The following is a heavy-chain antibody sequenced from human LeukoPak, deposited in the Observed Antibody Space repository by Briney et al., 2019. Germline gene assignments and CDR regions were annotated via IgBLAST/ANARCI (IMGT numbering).Heavy chain of an antibody. CDR1: GFIVRTNY. V-gene: IGHV3-53*01. Sequence: GGSLRLSCAASGFIVRTNYMSWARQAPGKGLQWVSVIYSGGTTRYADSVRGRFTISRDNSKNTLYLQMNSLRAEDTAMYYCARDQGVDAFDIWGQGTMVTVSS. CDR3: ARDQGVDAFDI. J-gene: IGHJ3*02. CDR2: IYSGGTT.